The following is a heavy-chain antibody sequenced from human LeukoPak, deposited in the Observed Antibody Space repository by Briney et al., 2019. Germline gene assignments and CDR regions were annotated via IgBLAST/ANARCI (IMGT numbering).Heavy chain of an antibody. CDR2: ISYEGSTT. V-gene: IGHV3-30*03. CDR1: GFTFNNYG. CDR3: ARDRDNYDFWSGLTSYYFDY. Sequence: PGGSLRLSCAASGFTFNNYGMQWVRQAPGKGLEWVAVISYEGSTTYYADSVKGRFTISRDNSKNTLDLQMNSLRAEDTAVYYCARDRDNYDFWSGLTSYYFDYWGQGTLVTVSS. D-gene: IGHD3-3*01. J-gene: IGHJ4*02.